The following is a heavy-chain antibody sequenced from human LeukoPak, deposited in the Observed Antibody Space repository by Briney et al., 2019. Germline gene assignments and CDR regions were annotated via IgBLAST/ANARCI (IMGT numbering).Heavy chain of an antibody. D-gene: IGHD2-21*02. CDR3: AASSRFVVVTAIRYYYYGMDV. V-gene: IGHV4-34*01. J-gene: IGHJ6*02. CDR1: GGSFSGYY. CDR2: INHSGST. Sequence: SETLSLTCAVYGGSFSGYYWSWIRQPPGKGLEWIGEINHSGSTNYNPSLKGRVTISVDTSKNQFSLKLSSVTAADTAVYYCAASSRFVVVTAIRYYYYGMDVWGQGTTVTVSS.